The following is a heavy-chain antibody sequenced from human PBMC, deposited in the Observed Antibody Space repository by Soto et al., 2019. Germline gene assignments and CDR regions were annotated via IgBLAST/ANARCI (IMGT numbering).Heavy chain of an antibody. CDR3: ASELVGWFDP. Sequence: QVQLVESGGGVVQPGRSLRLSCAAAGFTFSSYGMHWVRQAPGKGLEWVAVIWYDGSNKYYADSVKGRFTISRDNSKNTLYQQMNSLRAEDTAVYYCASELVGWFDPWGQGTLVTVSS. CDR1: GFTFSSYG. D-gene: IGHD3-16*02. V-gene: IGHV3-33*01. CDR2: IWYDGSNK. J-gene: IGHJ5*02.